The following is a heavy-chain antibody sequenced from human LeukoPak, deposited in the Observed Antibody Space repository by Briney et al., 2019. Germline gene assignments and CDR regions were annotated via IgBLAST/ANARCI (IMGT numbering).Heavy chain of an antibody. D-gene: IGHD4-17*01. CDR2: IYPGDSDT. J-gene: IGHJ1*01. CDR3: AGLHDYGDYGEYFQH. CDR1: GYSFTSYW. V-gene: IGHV5-51*01. Sequence: GESLKISCKGSGYSFTSYWIGWVRQMPGKGLEWMGIIYPGDSDTRYSPSFQGQVTISADKSISTAYLQWSSLKASDTAMYYCAGLHDYGDYGEYFQHWGQGTLVTVSS.